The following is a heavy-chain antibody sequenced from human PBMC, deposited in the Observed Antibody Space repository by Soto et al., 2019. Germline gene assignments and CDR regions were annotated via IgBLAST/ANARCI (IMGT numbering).Heavy chain of an antibody. CDR3: ARREFSPPTRGAASARGGMDV. CDR2: IWNDGNGY. D-gene: IGHD3-10*01. Sequence: QVQLVESGGGVVQPGRSLRLSCAASGFNFNNYGMHWVRQAPGKGLEWVAVIWNDGNGYYYANSVKGRFTISRDNSKNTLYVQMSSPRAGDTAVYYCARREFSPPTRGAASARGGMDVWGRGTTGAGS. CDR1: GFNFNNYG. J-gene: IGHJ6*02. V-gene: IGHV3-33*01.